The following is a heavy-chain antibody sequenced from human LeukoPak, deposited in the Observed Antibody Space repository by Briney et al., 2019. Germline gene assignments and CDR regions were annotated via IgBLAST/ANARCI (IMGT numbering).Heavy chain of an antibody. CDR1: GFTFNDYA. CDR2: ISWNSGSI. D-gene: IGHD2-2*01. V-gene: IGHV3-9*01. J-gene: IGHJ4*02. CDR3: AKGTLEKFQLLCDY. Sequence: GRSLRLSCAASGFTFNDYAMHWVRQAPGKGLEWVSGISWNSGSIGYADSVKGRFTISRDNAKNSLYLQMNSLRAEDTALYYCAKGTLEKFQLLCDYWGQGTLVTVSS.